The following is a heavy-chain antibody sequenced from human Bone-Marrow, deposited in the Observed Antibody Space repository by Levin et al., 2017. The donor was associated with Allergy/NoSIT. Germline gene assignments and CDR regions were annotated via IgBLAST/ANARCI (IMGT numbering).Heavy chain of an antibody. J-gene: IGHJ5*02. CDR3: VRDLKRGKDPGSYKGFDA. V-gene: IGHV1-18*01. CDR1: GYTFKNYA. CDR2: ISGHPGDP. D-gene: IGHD1-1*01. Sequence: ASVKVSCKTFGYTFKNYACCWVRQAPGQGLEWVGWISGHPGDPTSAQQVPGRVTMHTDTCTGTVFMELRSLRFDDTAIYYCVRDLKRGKDPGSYKGFDAGGQGTRVTVSS.